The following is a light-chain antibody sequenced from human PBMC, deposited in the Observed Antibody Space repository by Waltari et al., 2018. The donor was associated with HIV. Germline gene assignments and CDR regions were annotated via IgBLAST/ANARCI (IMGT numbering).Light chain of an antibody. Sequence: DIQMTQSPSSLSASVGDRVTITCRASQSISNYLNWYQQKPGKAPKLLIYAASSLQSGVPSRFSGSGSGTDFTLTISSLQPEDFATYYCQQSYCTPWTFGQGTKVEIK. V-gene: IGKV1-39*01. CDR1: QSISNY. CDR2: AAS. J-gene: IGKJ1*01. CDR3: QQSYCTPWT.